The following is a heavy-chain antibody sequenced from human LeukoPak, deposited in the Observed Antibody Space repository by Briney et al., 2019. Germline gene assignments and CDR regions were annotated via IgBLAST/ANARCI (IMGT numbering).Heavy chain of an antibody. V-gene: IGHV4-59*11. J-gene: IGHJ4*02. CDR3: ARGSGQWGFDS. CDR2: IYYSGST. D-gene: IGHD3-10*01. Sequence: PSETLCLTCTVSGGSISSHYWSWIRQPPGKTLEWIGYIYYSGSTNYNPSLRSRVTISVDSSKNQFSLKLSSVTAADTAVYYCARGSGQWGFDSWGQGTLVTVSS. CDR1: GGSISSHY.